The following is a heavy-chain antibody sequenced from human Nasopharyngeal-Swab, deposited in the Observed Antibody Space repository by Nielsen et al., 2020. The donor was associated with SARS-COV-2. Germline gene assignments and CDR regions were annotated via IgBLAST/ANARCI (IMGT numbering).Heavy chain of an antibody. Sequence: SVTVSCKASVCTFSSYAISWVRPAPGQGLECMVMIIPILGIANYAQKFQGRVTITADKSTSTAYMELSSLRSEDTAVYYCAFGYSSSWYSDYWGQGTLVTVSS. CDR1: VCTFSSYA. D-gene: IGHD6-13*01. V-gene: IGHV1-69*04. CDR2: IIPILGIA. J-gene: IGHJ4*02. CDR3: AFGYSSSWYSDY.